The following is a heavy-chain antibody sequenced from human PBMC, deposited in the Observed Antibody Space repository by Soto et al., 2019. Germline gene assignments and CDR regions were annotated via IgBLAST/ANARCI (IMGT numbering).Heavy chain of an antibody. V-gene: IGHV4-59*01. CDR1: GGSMITYY. CDR3: ASEVRDGSDWDWDY. CDR2: VHHSGST. Sequence: QVQLQESGPGLVKPSETLSLTCTVSGGSMITYYWSWIRQSPGKGLEWIGYVHHSGSTLYNPSLRNRATVSLDRSNNQFFLKLTSVTAADTAFFYCASEVRDGSDWDWDYWCQGILVTVSS. J-gene: IGHJ4*02. D-gene: IGHD6-19*01.